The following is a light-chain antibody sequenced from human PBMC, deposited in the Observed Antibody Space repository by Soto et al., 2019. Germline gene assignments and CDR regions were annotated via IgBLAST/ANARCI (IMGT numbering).Light chain of an antibody. J-gene: IGLJ1*01. CDR1: ISDVGGYNY. CDR3: TSSTSGSIYV. CDR2: NVS. V-gene: IGLV2-14*01. Sequence: QSVLTQAASWSGSPGQSITISCTGTISDVGGYNYVSWYQQFPGKVPKLLIYNVSNRPSGVSNRFSGSKSGNTASLTISGLQAEDEADYFCTSSTSGSIYVFRTGTKVTVL.